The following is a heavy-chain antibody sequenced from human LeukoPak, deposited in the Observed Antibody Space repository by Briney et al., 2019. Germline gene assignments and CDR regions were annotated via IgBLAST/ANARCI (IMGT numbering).Heavy chain of an antibody. V-gene: IGHV4-59*01. D-gene: IGHD1-26*01. CDR2: IYYSGST. Sequence: SETLSLTCTVSGGSISSYYWSWIRQPPGKGLEWIGYIYYSGSTNYNPSLKSRVTISVDTSKNQFSLKLSSVTAADTAVYYCAGDVYSGSYSQVFGYWGQGTLVTVS. CDR3: AGDVYSGSYSQVFGY. J-gene: IGHJ4*02. CDR1: GGSISSYY.